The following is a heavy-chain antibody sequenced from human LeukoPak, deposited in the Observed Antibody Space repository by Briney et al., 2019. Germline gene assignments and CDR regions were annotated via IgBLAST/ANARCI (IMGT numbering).Heavy chain of an antibody. J-gene: IGHJ5*02. CDR1: GGSISSGSYY. D-gene: IGHD6-19*01. Sequence: SQTLSLTCTVSGGSISSGSYYWSWIQQPAGKGLEWIGRIYTSGSTNYNPSLKSRVTISVDTSKNQFSLKLSSVTAADTAVYYCARGAGIAVAGTRFDPWGQGTLVTVSS. V-gene: IGHV4-61*02. CDR2: IYTSGST. CDR3: ARGAGIAVAGTRFDP.